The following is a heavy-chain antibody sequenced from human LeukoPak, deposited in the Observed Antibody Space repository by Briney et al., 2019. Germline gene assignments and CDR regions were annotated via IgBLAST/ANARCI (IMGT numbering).Heavy chain of an antibody. D-gene: IGHD1-26*01. CDR2: INPNSGGT. Sequence: ASVKVSCKASGYTFTGYYMHWVRQAPGQGLEWMGWINPNSGGTNYAQKFQGRVTMTRDTSVSTAYMELSRLRSDDTAVYYRAREGGLYYYGMDVWGQGTTVTVSS. V-gene: IGHV1-2*02. CDR3: AREGGLYYYGMDV. CDR1: GYTFTGYY. J-gene: IGHJ6*02.